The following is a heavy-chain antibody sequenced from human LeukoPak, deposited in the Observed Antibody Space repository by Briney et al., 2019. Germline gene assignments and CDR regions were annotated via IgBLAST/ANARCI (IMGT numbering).Heavy chain of an antibody. CDR2: IYHSGST. CDR1: GYSISSGYY. Sequence: KPSETLSLTCTVSGYSISSGYYWGWIRQPPGKGLEWIGSIYHSGSTYYNPSLKSRVTISVDTSKNQFSLKLSSVTAADTAVYYCARVDCSSTSCYSGIDYWGQGTLVTV. V-gene: IGHV4-38-2*02. J-gene: IGHJ4*02. CDR3: ARVDCSSTSCYSGIDY. D-gene: IGHD2-2*02.